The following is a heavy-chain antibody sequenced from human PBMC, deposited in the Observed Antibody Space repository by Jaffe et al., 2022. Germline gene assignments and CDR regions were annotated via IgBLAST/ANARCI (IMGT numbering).Heavy chain of an antibody. CDR2: IIPIFGTA. J-gene: IGHJ3*02. CDR3: ARDGVRKQWLVSDAFDI. V-gene: IGHV1-69*01. Sequence: QVQLVQSGAEVKKPGSSVKVSCKASGGTFSSYAISWVRQAPGQGLEWMGGIIPIFGTANYAQKFQGRVTITADESTSTAYMELSSLRSEDTAVYYCARDGVRKQWLVSDAFDIWGQGTMVTVSS. D-gene: IGHD6-19*01. CDR1: GGTFSSYA.